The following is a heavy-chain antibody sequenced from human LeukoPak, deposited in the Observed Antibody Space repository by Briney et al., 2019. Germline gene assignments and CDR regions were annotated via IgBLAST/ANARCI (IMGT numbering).Heavy chain of an antibody. CDR1: GGSISSYY. J-gene: IGHJ6*03. CDR2: IYYSGST. V-gene: IGHV4-59*01. CDR3: ARTTEAHSWRTRYYDYYMDV. Sequence: SETLSLTCTVSGGSISSYYWSWIRQPPGKGLEWIGYIYYSGSTNYNPSLKSRVTISVDTSKKQFSLKLSSVTAADTAVYYCARTTEAHSWRTRYYDYYMDVWGKGTTVTVSS. D-gene: IGHD6-13*01.